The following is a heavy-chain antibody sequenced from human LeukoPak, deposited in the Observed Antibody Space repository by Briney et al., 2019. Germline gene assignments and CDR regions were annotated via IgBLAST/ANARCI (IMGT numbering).Heavy chain of an antibody. CDR2: IYYSGST. Sequence: SETLSLTCTVSGGSISSYYWSWIRQPPGKGLEWIGYIYYSGSTNYNPSLKSRVTISVDTSKNQFSLKLSSVTAADTAVYYCARAPYYDILTDAFDIWGQGTMVTVSS. J-gene: IGHJ3*02. V-gene: IGHV4-59*01. CDR1: GGSISSYY. D-gene: IGHD3-9*01. CDR3: ARAPYYDILTDAFDI.